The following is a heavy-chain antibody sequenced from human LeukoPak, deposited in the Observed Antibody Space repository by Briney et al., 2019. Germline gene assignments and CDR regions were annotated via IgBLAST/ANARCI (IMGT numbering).Heavy chain of an antibody. V-gene: IGHV4-39*01. D-gene: IGHD5-24*01. Sequence: PSETLSLTCTVSGGSISSYYWSWIRQPPGKGLEWIGSIYYSGSTYYNPSLKSRVTISVDTSKNQFSLKLSSVTAADTAVYYCARFPRDGYNFFDYWGQGTLVTVSS. J-gene: IGHJ4*02. CDR2: IYYSGST. CDR1: GGSISSYY. CDR3: ARFPRDGYNFFDY.